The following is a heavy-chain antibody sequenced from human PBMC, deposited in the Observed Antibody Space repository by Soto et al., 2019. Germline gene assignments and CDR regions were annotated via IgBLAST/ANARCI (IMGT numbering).Heavy chain of an antibody. CDR3: ARAPGDYIDS. Sequence: QVQLVESGGGVVQSGRSLRLSCATSGFVFSSYGMHWVRQAPGKGQEWVAFISYDGSNKYYVDSVKGRFTISRDNSKNTLDLQMSSLRVEDTAVYYCARAPGDYIDSWGQGTLVTVSS. J-gene: IGHJ4*02. CDR2: ISYDGSNK. V-gene: IGHV3-33*01. D-gene: IGHD3-10*01. CDR1: GFVFSSYG.